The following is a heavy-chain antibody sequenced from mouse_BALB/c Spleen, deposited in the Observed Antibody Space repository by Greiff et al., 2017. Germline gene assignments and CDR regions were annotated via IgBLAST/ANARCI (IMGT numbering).Heavy chain of an antibody. V-gene: IGHV1-15*01. D-gene: IGHD1-1*01. CDR1: GYTFTDYE. J-gene: IGHJ2*01. CDR2: IDPETGGT. CDR3: TSKSSHDY. Sequence: VQLQQSGAELVRPGASVTLSCKASGYTFTDYEMHWVKQTPVHGLEWIGAIDPETGGTAYNQKFKGKATLTADKSSSTAYMELRSLTSEDSAVYYCTSKSSHDYWGQGTTLTVSS.